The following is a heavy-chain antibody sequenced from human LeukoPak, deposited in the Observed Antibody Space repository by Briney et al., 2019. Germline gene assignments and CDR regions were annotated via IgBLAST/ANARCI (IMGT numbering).Heavy chain of an antibody. CDR2: IYHSGST. D-gene: IGHD3-10*01. Sequence: PSETLSLTCTVSGGSISSGDYYWNWIRQPPGKGLERIGFIYHSGSTYYNPSLKSRLIISRDTSKNQLSLRLSSVTAADTAVYFCASGVTMVRGALDYWGQGTLVTVSS. CDR3: ASGVTMVRGALDY. V-gene: IGHV4-30-4*01. J-gene: IGHJ4*02. CDR1: GGSISSGDYY.